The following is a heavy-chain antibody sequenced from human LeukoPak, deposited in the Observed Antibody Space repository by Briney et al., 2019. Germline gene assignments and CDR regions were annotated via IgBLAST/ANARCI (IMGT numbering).Heavy chain of an antibody. Sequence: GGSLRLSCAASGFTFTTYGMNWLRQAPGKGLEWVSYLSGRSNSIYYAESVKGRFTISRDNAKNTLYLQMNSLRAEDTAVYYCASPSYDFWSGYYGYWGQGTLVTVSS. D-gene: IGHD3-3*01. V-gene: IGHV3-48*01. CDR1: GFTFTTYG. CDR2: LSGRSNSI. CDR3: ASPSYDFWSGYYGY. J-gene: IGHJ4*02.